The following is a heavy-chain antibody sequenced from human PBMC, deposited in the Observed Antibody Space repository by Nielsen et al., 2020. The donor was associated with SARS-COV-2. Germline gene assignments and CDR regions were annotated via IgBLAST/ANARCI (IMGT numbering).Heavy chain of an antibody. J-gene: IGHJ4*02. CDR3: ARIRRYCSGGSCYSGVYFDY. Sequence: WIRQPPGKGLEWIGYIYYSGSTYYNPSLKSRVTISVDTSKNQFSLKLSSVTAADTAVYYCARIRRYCSGGSCYSGVYFDYWGQGTLVTVSS. CDR2: IYYSGST. D-gene: IGHD2-15*01. V-gene: IGHV4-30-4*01.